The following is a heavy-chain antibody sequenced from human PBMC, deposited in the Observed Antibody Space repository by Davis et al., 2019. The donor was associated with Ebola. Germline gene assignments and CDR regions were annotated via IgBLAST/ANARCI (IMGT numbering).Heavy chain of an antibody. D-gene: IGHD3-9*01. CDR1: GYTFISYG. J-gene: IGHJ4*02. CDR2: ISGFNTNT. V-gene: IGHV1-18*04. CDR3: ARAPNYDVLTGTSSYYFDY. Sequence: ASVKVSCKSSGYTFISYGLVWVRQAPGLCLEWMGWISGFNTNTNFAQKFQGRVTVSKDTSTNTAYMDLRSLTSDDTAIYYCARAPNYDVLTGTSSYYFDYWGQGTLVTVSS.